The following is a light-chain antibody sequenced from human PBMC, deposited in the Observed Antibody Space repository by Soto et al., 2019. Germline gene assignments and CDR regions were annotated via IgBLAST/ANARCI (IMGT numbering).Light chain of an antibody. CDR1: QSISNY. J-gene: IGKJ4*01. CDR3: QQSYGTPLT. Sequence: DMEMTQSPSSQSAFVGDRVTITCRASQSISNYLNWYQHKPGKVPKLLIYAASSLQSGVPTRFSGSGSGTDFTLTINSLQPEDFATYYCQQSYGTPLTFGGGTKIEIK. V-gene: IGKV1-39*01. CDR2: AAS.